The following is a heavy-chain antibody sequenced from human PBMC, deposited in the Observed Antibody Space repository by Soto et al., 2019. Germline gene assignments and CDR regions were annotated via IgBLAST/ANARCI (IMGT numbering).Heavy chain of an antibody. CDR1: GFTFSSYA. J-gene: IGHJ4*02. CDR2: ISGSGGST. CDR3: ANTPPLEGYSGYESPYYFDY. D-gene: IGHD5-12*01. Sequence: GGSLRLSCAASGFTFSSYAMSWVRQAPGKGLEWVSAISGSGGSTYYADSVKGRFTISRDNSKNTLYLQMNSLRAEDTAVYYFANTPPLEGYSGYESPYYFDYWGQGTLVTVSS. V-gene: IGHV3-23*01.